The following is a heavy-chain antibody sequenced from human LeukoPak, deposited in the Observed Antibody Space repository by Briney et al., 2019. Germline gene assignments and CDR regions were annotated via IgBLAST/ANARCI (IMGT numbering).Heavy chain of an antibody. D-gene: IGHD3-10*01. Sequence: GGSLRLSCAASGFTFSSYAMHWVRQAPGKGLEWVAVISYDGSNKYYADSVKGRFTISRDNSKNTLYLQMNSLRAEDTAVYYCARDLWFGELLSSIWGQGTLVTVSS. J-gene: IGHJ4*02. CDR1: GFTFSSYA. CDR2: ISYDGSNK. V-gene: IGHV3-30-3*01. CDR3: ARDLWFGELLSSI.